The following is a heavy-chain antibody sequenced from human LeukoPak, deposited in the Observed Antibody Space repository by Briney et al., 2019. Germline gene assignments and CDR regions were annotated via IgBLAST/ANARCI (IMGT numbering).Heavy chain of an antibody. Sequence: GRSLRLSCAASGFSFNSYDMHWVRQAPGKGLEWVAAILSDGSADRYADSVRGRFTISRDNSKNTLYLQMNGLRIEDTALYYCAKTVGANKNYFDYWGQGTLVTVSS. CDR2: ILSDGSAD. D-gene: IGHD1-26*01. V-gene: IGHV3-30*18. J-gene: IGHJ4*02. CDR1: GFSFNSYD. CDR3: AKTVGANKNYFDY.